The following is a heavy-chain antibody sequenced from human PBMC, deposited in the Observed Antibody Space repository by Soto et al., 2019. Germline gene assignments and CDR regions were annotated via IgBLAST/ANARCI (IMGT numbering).Heavy chain of an antibody. D-gene: IGHD3-10*01. V-gene: IGHV1-69*01. CDR1: GGIFSTYA. CDR3: ARDRDDYGSGNYYNRIDF. Sequence: QVQLVQSGAEVKKPGSSVKVSCKASGGIFSTYAISWLRRAPGQGPGWMGGIIPIFGTPNYAQRFQGRVTITADESTSTAYMELSRLRSEDTAVYYCARDRDDYGSGNYYNRIDFWGQGTLVTVSS. J-gene: IGHJ4*02. CDR2: IIPIFGTP.